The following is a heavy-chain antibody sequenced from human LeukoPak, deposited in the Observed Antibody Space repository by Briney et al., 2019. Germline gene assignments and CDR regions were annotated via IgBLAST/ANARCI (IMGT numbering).Heavy chain of an antibody. CDR3: ARLGGATSPFGY. CDR1: GGSISSYY. CDR2: IYYTGNT. V-gene: IGHV4-59*08. Sequence: SETLSLTCTVSGGSISSYYWSWIRQPPGKGLEWIGYIYYTGNTNYNPSLKSRVTISVDTSKNQLSLNLSSVTAADKAIYYCARLGGATSPFGYWGQGTLVTVSS. J-gene: IGHJ4*02. D-gene: IGHD1-26*01.